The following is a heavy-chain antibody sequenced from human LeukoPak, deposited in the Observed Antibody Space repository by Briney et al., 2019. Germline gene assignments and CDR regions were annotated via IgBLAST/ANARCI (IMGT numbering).Heavy chain of an antibody. CDR2: INTNTGNP. V-gene: IGHV7-4-1*02. Sequence: ASVKVSCKASGYTFTSYAMNWVRQAPGQGLEWMGWINTNTGNPTYAQGFTGRFVFSLDTSVSTAYLQISSLKAEDTAVYYCASAPSYYDFWSGYYTNWFDPWGQGTLVTVSS. CDR1: GYTFTSYA. D-gene: IGHD3-3*01. J-gene: IGHJ5*02. CDR3: ASAPSYYDFWSGYYTNWFDP.